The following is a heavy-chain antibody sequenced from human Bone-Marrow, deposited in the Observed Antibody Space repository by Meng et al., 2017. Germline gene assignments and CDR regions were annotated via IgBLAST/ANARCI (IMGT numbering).Heavy chain of an antibody. CDR1: GSTFSSYD. CDR2: IGTAGDT. D-gene: IGHD3-16*01. V-gene: IGHV3-13*01. J-gene: IGHJ4*02. Sequence: QRGHPGAGLVKPGGSLRLSCAASGSTFSSYDMHWVRQATGKGLEWVSAIGTAGDTYYPGSVTGRFTISRENAKNSLYLQMNSLRAGDTAVYYCARGRRQNTPWGPFDYWGQGTLVTVSS. CDR3: ARGRRQNTPWGPFDY.